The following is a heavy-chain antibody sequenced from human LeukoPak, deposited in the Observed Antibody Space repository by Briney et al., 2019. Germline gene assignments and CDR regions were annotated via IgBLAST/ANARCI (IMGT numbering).Heavy chain of an antibody. CDR1: GFTFSSYA. Sequence: PGGSLRLSCAASGFTFSSYAMSWVRQAPGKGLEWVSAISGSGGSTYYADSVKGRFTISRDNSKNPLYLKMNSLRAEDTAVYYCAKDGFPVFFLPPQHFDYWGQGTLVTVSS. D-gene: IGHD2/OR15-2a*01. J-gene: IGHJ4*02. CDR3: AKDGFPVFFLPPQHFDY. V-gene: IGHV3-23*01. CDR2: ISGSGGST.